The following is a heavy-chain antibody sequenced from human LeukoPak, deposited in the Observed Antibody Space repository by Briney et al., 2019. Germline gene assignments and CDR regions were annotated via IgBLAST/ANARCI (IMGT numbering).Heavy chain of an antibody. D-gene: IGHD2-21*02. CDR1: GGSISSSSYY. CDR2: IYYSGST. CDR3: ARGLSLVVVTASGPYNWFDP. V-gene: IGHV4-39*07. Sequence: SETLSLTCTVSGGSISSSSYYWGWIRQPPGKGLEWIGSIYYSGSTYYNPSLKSRVTISVDTSKNQFSLKLSSVTAADTAVYYCARGLSLVVVTASGPYNWFDPWGQGTLVTVSS. J-gene: IGHJ5*02.